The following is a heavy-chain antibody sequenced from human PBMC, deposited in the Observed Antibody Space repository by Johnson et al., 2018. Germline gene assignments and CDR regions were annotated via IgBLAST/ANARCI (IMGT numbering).Heavy chain of an antibody. J-gene: IGHJ3*01. CDR2: IWYDGSNK. CDR1: GFTFSSYG. V-gene: IGHV3-33*06. D-gene: IGHD3-3*01. CDR3: AKESWSCYSFDF. Sequence: QVQLVQSGGGVVQPGRSLRLSCAASGFTFSSYGMHWVRQAPGKGLEWVAVIWYDGSNKYYADSVKGRFTISRDNSKNTLYLQMNSLRAEDTAVYYCAKESWSCYSFDFWGQGTMVTVSS.